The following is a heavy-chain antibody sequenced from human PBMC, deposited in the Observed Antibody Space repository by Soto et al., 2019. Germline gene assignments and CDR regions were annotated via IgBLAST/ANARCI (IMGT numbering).Heavy chain of an antibody. CDR1: GYTFAGYA. CDR2: INGGNGYT. Sequence: ASVKVSCKASGYTFAGYAMHWVRQAPGQRLEWMGWINGGNGYTKYSQKFQGRVTITRDTSASTAYMELSSLTSEDTAVYYCARGLYSNPHFDYWCQGTLVTVS. CDR3: ARGLYSNPHFDY. D-gene: IGHD4-4*01. V-gene: IGHV1-3*01. J-gene: IGHJ4*02.